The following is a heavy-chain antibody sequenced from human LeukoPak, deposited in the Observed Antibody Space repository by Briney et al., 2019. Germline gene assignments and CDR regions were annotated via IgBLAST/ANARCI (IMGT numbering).Heavy chain of an antibody. V-gene: IGHV3-30*04. CDR2: ISYDGSNK. CDR3: ASTDTAMVPPDY. D-gene: IGHD5-18*01. Sequence: GGSLRLSCAASGFTFSSYAMHWVRQAPGKGLERVAVISYDGSNKYYADSVKGRFTISRDNSKNTLYLQMNSLRAEDTAVYYCASTDTAMVPPDYWGQGTLVTVSS. CDR1: GFTFSSYA. J-gene: IGHJ4*02.